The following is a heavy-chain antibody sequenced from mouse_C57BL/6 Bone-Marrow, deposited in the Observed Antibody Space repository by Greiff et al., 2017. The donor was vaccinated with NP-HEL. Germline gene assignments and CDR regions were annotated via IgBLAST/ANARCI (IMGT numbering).Heavy chain of an antibody. J-gene: IGHJ3*01. CDR3: ARCSSWFAY. CDR1: GYTFTSYW. Sequence: QVQLKESGAELVKPGASVKMSCKASGYTFTSYWITWVKQRPGQGLEWIGDIYPGSGSTNYNEKFKSKATLTVDTSSSTAYMQHSSLTSEDSAVYYCARCSSWFAYWGQGTLVTVSA. V-gene: IGHV1-55*01. D-gene: IGHD6-1*01. CDR2: IYPGSGST.